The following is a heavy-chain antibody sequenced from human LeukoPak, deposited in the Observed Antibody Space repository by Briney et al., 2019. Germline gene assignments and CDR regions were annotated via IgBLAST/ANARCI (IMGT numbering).Heavy chain of an antibody. CDR3: ARGVVATIEARRYYYYYMDV. CDR2: INPNSGGT. J-gene: IGHJ6*03. Sequence: ASVKVSCKASGYTFTGYYMHWVRQAPGQGLEWMGWINPNSGGTNYAQKFQGRVTMTRDTSISTAYMELSRLRSDDTAVYYCARGVVATIEARRYYYYYMDVWGKGTTVTISS. V-gene: IGHV1-2*02. CDR1: GYTFTGYY. D-gene: IGHD5-12*01.